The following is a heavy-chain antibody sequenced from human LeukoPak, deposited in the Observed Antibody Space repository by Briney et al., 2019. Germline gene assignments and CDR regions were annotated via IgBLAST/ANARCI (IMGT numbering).Heavy chain of an antibody. CDR3: ARRDYGSLYYYYGMDV. V-gene: IGHV5-51*01. CDR2: IYPGGSDT. Sequence: GSLKISCKGSGYSFTSYWIGWVRQMPGKGLEWMGIIYPGGSDTRYSPSFQGQVTISADKSISTAYLQWSSLKASDTAMYYCARRDYGSLYYYYGMDVWGKGTTVTVSS. J-gene: IGHJ6*04. D-gene: IGHD3-16*01. CDR1: GYSFTSYW.